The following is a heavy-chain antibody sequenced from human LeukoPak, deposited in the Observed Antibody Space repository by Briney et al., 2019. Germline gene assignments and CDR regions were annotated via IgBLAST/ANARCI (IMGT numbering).Heavy chain of an antibody. CDR3: ARGLTYGSGSYNWFDP. CDR2: INPNSGGT. V-gene: IGHV1-2*04. CDR1: GYTFTGYY. D-gene: IGHD3-10*01. J-gene: IGHJ5*02. Sequence: ASVKVSCKASGYTFTGYYMHWVRQAPGQGLEWMGWINPNSGGTNYAQKFQGWVTMTRDTSISTAYMELSRLRSDDTAVYYCARGLTYGSGSYNWFDPWGQGTLVTVSS.